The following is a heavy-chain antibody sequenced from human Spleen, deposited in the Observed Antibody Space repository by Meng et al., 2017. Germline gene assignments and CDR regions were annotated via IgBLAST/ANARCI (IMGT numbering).Heavy chain of an antibody. CDR3: ARSTWSGYYNWFDP. Sequence: QVQLQEPGPGLVKPSGTLSLTCAVSGGSISSNNWWSWVRQAPGKGLEWVGEINHSGGTNYNPSLKSRVTISVDTSKSQFSLKVNSVTAADTAVYYCARSTWSGYYNWFDPWGQGTLVTVSS. CDR2: INHSGGT. J-gene: IGHJ5*02. CDR1: GGSISSNNW. D-gene: IGHD3-3*01. V-gene: IGHV4-4*02.